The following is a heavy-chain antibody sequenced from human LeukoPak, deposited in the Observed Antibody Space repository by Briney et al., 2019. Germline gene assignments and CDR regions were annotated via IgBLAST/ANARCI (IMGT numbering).Heavy chain of an antibody. CDR2: IGTAGDT. Sequence: GGSLRLSCAASGFTFSSYDMHWVRQATGKGLEWVSAIGTAGDTYYPGSVKGRFTISRENAKNSLYLQMNSPRAGDTAVYYCARGRKQWPAGPMDVWGKGTTVTVSS. V-gene: IGHV3-13*01. D-gene: IGHD6-19*01. J-gene: IGHJ6*03. CDR3: ARGRKQWPAGPMDV. CDR1: GFTFSSYD.